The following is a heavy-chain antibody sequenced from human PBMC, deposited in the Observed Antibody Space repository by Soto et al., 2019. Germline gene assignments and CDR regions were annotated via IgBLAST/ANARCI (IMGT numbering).Heavy chain of an antibody. V-gene: IGHV5-51*01. J-gene: IGHJ4*02. CDR1: GYSFASHW. CDR2: IYPGDSDT. CDR3: ARYSGSYWHYLDF. Sequence: PGESLKISCKGSGYSFASHWVDWVRQMPEKGLEWIGTIYPGDSDTKYSPAFRGQVTISADTSVSTAYLQWRSLEATDSAIYYCARYSGSYWHYLDFWGQGTLVTASS. D-gene: IGHD1-26*01.